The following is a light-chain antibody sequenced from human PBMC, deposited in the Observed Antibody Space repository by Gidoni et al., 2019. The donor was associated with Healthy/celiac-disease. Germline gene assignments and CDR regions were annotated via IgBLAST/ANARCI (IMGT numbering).Light chain of an antibody. CDR3: QQYNSYSWT. V-gene: IGKV1-5*01. CDR2: DAS. Sequence: MQMPQSPSTLSASVGDRVTITCRASQSISSWLAWYQQKPGKAPKLLIYDASSLESGVPSRFSGSGSGTEFTLTISSLQPDDFATYYCQQYNSYSWTFGQGTKVEIK. CDR1: QSISSW. J-gene: IGKJ1*01.